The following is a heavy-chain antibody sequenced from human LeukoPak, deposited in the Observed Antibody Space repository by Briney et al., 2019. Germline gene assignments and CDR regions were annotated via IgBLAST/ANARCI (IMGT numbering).Heavy chain of an antibody. CDR1: GYSFTSYW. D-gene: IGHD2-21*02. Sequence: GESLKISCESSGYSFTSYWIGWVRQMPGKRLEWMGIIYPGNSNTRYSPSFQGQVTISADKSISTAYLQWSSLKASDSAMYYCVQCGGDCYTSSHWGQGTLVTVSS. J-gene: IGHJ4*02. CDR2: IYPGNSNT. CDR3: VQCGGDCYTSSH. V-gene: IGHV5-51*01.